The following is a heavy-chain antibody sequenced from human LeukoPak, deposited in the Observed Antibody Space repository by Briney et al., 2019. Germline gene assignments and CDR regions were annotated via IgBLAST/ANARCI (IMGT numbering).Heavy chain of an antibody. D-gene: IGHD6-13*01. V-gene: IGHV4-38-2*02. J-gene: IGHJ6*03. CDR1: GYSISSGYY. CDR2: IYHSGST. Sequence: SETLSLTCTVSGYSISSGYYWGWIRQPPGKGLEWIGSIYHSGSTFYNPSLKSRVTISVDTSKNQFSLKLSSVTAADTAVYYCARVGKRMAAAGDYYFYMDVWGKGTTVTISS. CDR3: ARVGKRMAAAGDYYFYMDV.